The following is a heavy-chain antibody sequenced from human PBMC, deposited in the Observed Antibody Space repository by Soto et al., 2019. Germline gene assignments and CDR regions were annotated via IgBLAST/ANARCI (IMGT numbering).Heavy chain of an antibody. D-gene: IGHD3-3*01. CDR3: ARDKGPNYDFWSGYPVIWFDP. Sequence: GGSLRLSCAASGFTFSDYYMSWIRQAPGKGLEWVSYISSSGSTIYYADSVKGRFTIPRDNAKNSLYLQMNSLRAEDTAVYYCARDKGPNYDFWSGYPVIWFDPWGQGTLVTVS. CDR1: GFTFSDYY. CDR2: ISSSGSTI. J-gene: IGHJ5*02. V-gene: IGHV3-11*01.